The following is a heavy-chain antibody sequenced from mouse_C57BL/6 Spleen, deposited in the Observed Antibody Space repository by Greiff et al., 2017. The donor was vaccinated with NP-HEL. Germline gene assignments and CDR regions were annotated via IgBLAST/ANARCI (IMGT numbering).Heavy chain of an antibody. CDR3: ASLTGTEAMDY. V-gene: IGHV5-12*01. D-gene: IGHD4-1*01. Sequence: DVMLVESGGGLVQPGGSLKLSCAASGFTFSDYYMYWVRQTPEKRLEWVAYISNGGGSTYYPDTVKGRFTISRDNAKNTLYLQMSRLKSEDTAMYYCASLTGTEAMDYWGQGTSVTVSS. CDR1: GFTFSDYY. J-gene: IGHJ4*01. CDR2: ISNGGGST.